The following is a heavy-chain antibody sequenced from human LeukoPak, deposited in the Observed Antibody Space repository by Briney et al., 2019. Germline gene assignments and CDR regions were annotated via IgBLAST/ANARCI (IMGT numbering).Heavy chain of an antibody. CDR2: ISGSGGST. Sequence: GGTLRLSCAASGFTFSSYGMSWVRQAPGKGLEWVSAISGSGGSTYYADSVKGRFTISRDNSKNALYLQMDSLRADDTAVYYCAGVDAAMPDAFDIWGQGTTVTVSS. D-gene: IGHD5-18*01. J-gene: IGHJ3*02. CDR1: GFTFSSYG. V-gene: IGHV3-23*01. CDR3: AGVDAAMPDAFDI.